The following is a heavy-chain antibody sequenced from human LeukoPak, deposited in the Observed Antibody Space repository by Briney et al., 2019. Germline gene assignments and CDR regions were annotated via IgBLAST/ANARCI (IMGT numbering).Heavy chain of an antibody. J-gene: IGHJ5*02. D-gene: IGHD3-9*01. Sequence: SGPTLVKPTQTLTLTCTFSGFSLSTSGVGVGWIRQPPGKALEWLALIYWNDDRRYSPSLKSRLTITKDTSKNQVVLTMTNMDPVDTATYYCAHRPPSVLRYLNWFDPWGQGTLVTVSS. CDR1: GFSLSTSGVG. CDR2: IYWNDDR. V-gene: IGHV2-5*01. CDR3: AHRPPSVLRYLNWFDP.